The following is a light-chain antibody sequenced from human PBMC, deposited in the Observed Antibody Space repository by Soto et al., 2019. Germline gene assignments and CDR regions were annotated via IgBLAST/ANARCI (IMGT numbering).Light chain of an antibody. CDR1: QSVSSY. CDR2: DAS. Sequence: EIVLTQSPATLSLSPGERATPSCRASQSVSSYLAWYQQKPGQAPRLLIYDASNRATGIPARFSGSGSGTDFTLTISSLEPEDFAVYYCQQRRNWPPLTFGGGTKVDTK. CDR3: QQRRNWPPLT. V-gene: IGKV3-11*01. J-gene: IGKJ4*01.